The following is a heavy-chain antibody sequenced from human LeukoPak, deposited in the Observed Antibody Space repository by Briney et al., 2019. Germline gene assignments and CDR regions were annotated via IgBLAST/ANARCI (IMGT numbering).Heavy chain of an antibody. CDR3: AKDPFGVRSYYYYYYGMEV. D-gene: IGHD3-3*01. J-gene: IGHJ6*02. V-gene: IGHV3-30*18. CDR2: ISYDGSNK. Sequence: GGSLRLSCAASGFTFSSYGMHWVRQAPGKGLEWVAVISYDGSNKYYADSVKGRFTISRDNSKNTLYLQMNSLRAEDTAVYYCAKDPFGVRSYYYYYYGMEVWGQGTTVTVSS. CDR1: GFTFSSYG.